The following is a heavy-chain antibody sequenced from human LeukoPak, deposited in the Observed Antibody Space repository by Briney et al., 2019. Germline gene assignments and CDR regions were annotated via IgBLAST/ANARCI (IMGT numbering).Heavy chain of an antibody. Sequence: PGGSLRLSCVASGFIFRNYWMSWVRQAPGKGLEWVANINHDGGDKNYVDSVKGRFTISRDNAKNTLYLQMNSLRAEDTAVYYCARPPYSSGSFDLWGRGTLVTVSS. CDR3: ARPPYSSGSFDL. CDR1: GFIFRNYW. CDR2: INHDGGDK. J-gene: IGHJ2*01. V-gene: IGHV3-7*02. D-gene: IGHD6-19*01.